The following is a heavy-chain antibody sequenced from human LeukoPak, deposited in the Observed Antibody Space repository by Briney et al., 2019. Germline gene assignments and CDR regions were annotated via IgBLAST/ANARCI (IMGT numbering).Heavy chain of an antibody. CDR2: ISAYNGNT. J-gene: IGHJ4*02. Sequence: ASVTVSCKASGYTFTSYGISWVRQAPGQGLEWMGWISAYNGNTNYAQKLQGRVTMTTDTSTSTAYMELRSLRSEDTAVYYCASRSYGDFDYWGQGTLVTVSA. CDR1: GYTFTSYG. D-gene: IGHD4-17*01. CDR3: ASRSYGDFDY. V-gene: IGHV1-18*01.